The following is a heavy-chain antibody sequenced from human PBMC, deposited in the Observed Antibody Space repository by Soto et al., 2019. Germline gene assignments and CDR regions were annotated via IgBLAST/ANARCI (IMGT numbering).Heavy chain of an antibody. CDR1: GFTFVSYA. V-gene: IGHV3-23*01. D-gene: IGHD3-10*01. CDR2: ISVSGTYT. CDR3: AKTAGITMVRGVLDS. Sequence: EVLLLESGGGLVQPGGSLKLSCAASGFTFVSYAMTWVRQAPGKGLEWVSTISVSGTYTYYADSVEGRFTISRDNSKNTLYLQMNGLRAEDTAVYYSAKTAGITMVRGVLDSWGQGTLVTVSS. J-gene: IGHJ4*02.